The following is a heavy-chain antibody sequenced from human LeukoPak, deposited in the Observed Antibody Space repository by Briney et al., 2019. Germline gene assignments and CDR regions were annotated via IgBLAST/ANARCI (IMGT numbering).Heavy chain of an antibody. J-gene: IGHJ4*02. Sequence: GGTLRLSCAASEFTFSSSGMSWVRQAPGKGLEWVSAISGSGVSTYYADSVKGRFTISRDNSKNTLYLQMNSLKTEDTALYYCARQMATILDGILDYWGQGTLVTVSS. V-gene: IGHV3-23*01. CDR1: EFTFSSSG. CDR3: ARQMATILDGILDY. CDR2: ISGSGVST. D-gene: IGHD5-24*01.